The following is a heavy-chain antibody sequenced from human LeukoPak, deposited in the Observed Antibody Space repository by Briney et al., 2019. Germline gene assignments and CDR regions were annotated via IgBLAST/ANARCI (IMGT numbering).Heavy chain of an antibody. J-gene: IGHJ3*02. V-gene: IGHV3-30-3*01. CDR3: ARDMRRGYIVVVVAATPKNAFDI. CDR1: GFTFSSYA. Sequence: GGSLRLSCAASGFTFSSYAMHWVRQAPGKGLEWVAVISYDGSNKYYADSVKGRFTISRDNSKNTLYLQMNSLRAEDTAVYYCARDMRRGYIVVVVAATPKNAFDIWGQGTMVTVSS. CDR2: ISYDGSNK. D-gene: IGHD2-15*01.